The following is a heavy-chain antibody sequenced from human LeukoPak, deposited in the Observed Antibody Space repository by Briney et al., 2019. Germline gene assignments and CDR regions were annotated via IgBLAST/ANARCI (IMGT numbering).Heavy chain of an antibody. CDR1: GGSFSGYY. J-gene: IGHJ1*01. V-gene: IGHV4-34*01. CDR2: INHSGST. D-gene: IGHD2-15*01. CDR3: ARGRCSGGSCYKGHFQH. Sequence: PSETLSLTCAVYGGSFSGYYWSWIRQPPGKGLEWIGEINHSGSTNYNPSLKSRVTISVDTSKNQISLKLSSVTAADTAVYYCARGRCSGGSCYKGHFQHWGQGTLVTVSS.